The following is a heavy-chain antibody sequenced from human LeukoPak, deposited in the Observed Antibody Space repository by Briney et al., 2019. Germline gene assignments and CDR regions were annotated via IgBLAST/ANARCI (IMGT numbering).Heavy chain of an antibody. CDR3: AKDTTRYYFDY. D-gene: IGHD1-26*01. V-gene: IGHV3-23*01. CDR1: GFTFSSYA. Sequence: GRSLRLSCAASGFTFSSYAMSWVRHAPGKGLELVSGISGPGGSTYYADSVKGRFTISRDNSKNTLYLQMNSLRAEDTAVYYCAKDTTRYYFDYWGQGTLVTVSS. CDR2: ISGPGGST. J-gene: IGHJ4*02.